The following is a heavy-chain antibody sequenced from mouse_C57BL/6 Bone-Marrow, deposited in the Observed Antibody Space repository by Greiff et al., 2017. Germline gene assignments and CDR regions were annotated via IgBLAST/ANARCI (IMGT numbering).Heavy chain of an antibody. D-gene: IGHD2-5*01. CDR2: IYPRSGNT. CDR1: GYTFTSYG. Sequence: QVQLKESGAELARPGASVKLSCKASGYTFTSYGISWVKQRTGQGLEWIGEIYPRSGNTYYNEKFKGKATLTADKSSSTAYMELRSLTSEDSAVYFCARRGYSKGYWGQGTTLTVSS. V-gene: IGHV1-81*01. J-gene: IGHJ2*01. CDR3: ARRGYSKGY.